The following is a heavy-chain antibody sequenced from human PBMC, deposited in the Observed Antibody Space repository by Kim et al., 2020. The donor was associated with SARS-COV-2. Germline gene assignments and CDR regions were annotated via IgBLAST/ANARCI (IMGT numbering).Heavy chain of an antibody. CDR3: ARGEGGFFSSDY. V-gene: IGHV4-31*02. Sequence: YYHPSLHSRVTLPVDTSKNQSALKLSSVTAADTAVYYGARGEGGFFSSDYWGQGTLVTVSS. D-gene: IGHD3-3*01. J-gene: IGHJ4*02.